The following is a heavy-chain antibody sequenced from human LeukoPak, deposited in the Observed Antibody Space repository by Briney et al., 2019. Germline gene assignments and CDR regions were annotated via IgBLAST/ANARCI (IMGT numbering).Heavy chain of an antibody. D-gene: IGHD4-17*01. CDR3: VKGPGPTVNYYFDF. Sequence: QPGGSLRLSCSASGFTFSTYAMHWVRQAPGKGLEYVSAISTNGGTTYYAESSRGRFAISRDNSKNTLYLQMSSLRADDTAVYYCVKGPGPTVNYYFDFWGQGTLVTVSS. V-gene: IGHV3-64D*06. CDR2: ISTNGGTT. J-gene: IGHJ4*02. CDR1: GFTFSTYA.